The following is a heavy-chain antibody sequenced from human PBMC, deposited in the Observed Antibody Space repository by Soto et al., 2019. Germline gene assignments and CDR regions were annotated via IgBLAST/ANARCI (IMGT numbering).Heavy chain of an antibody. CDR2: MSPQNDNT. V-gene: IGHV1-8*01. CDR1: GYTFTSYD. Sequence: GASVKVSCKASGYTFTSYDINWVRQATGQGLEWMGWMSPQNDNTGYAQNFQGRVIMTRDTSINTAYLELSSLRPEDTAVYYCARGVDAGWDYWGQGALAPVSS. D-gene: IGHD6-19*01. J-gene: IGHJ4*02. CDR3: ARGVDAGWDY.